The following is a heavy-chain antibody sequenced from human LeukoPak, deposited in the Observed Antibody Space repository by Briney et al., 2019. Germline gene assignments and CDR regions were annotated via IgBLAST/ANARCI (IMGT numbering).Heavy chain of an antibody. CDR1: GYTFTSYG. CDR3: ARMGDYHLVSFFDY. D-gene: IGHD4/OR15-4a*01. V-gene: IGHV1-18*01. J-gene: IGHJ4*02. CDR2: ISAYDGNT. Sequence: ASVKVSCKSSGYTFTSYGFSWVRQAPGQGLEWMGWISAYDGNTNYAQKLQGRVTMTTDTSTSTVYMELTSLRPDDTAVYYCARMGDYHLVSFFDYWGQGTLVTVSS.